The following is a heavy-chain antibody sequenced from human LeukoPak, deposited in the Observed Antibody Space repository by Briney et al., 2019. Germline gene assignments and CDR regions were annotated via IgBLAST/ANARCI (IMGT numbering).Heavy chain of an antibody. CDR2: ISSSSSTI. D-gene: IGHD6-13*01. Sequence: PGGSLRLSCAASGFTFSSYSMTWVRQAPGKGLEWVSYISSSSSTIYYADSVKGRFTISRDNAKNSLYLQMNSLRAEDTAVHYCARTEDSSSWYEGVDYWGQGTLVTVSS. V-gene: IGHV3-48*01. CDR1: GFTFSSYS. J-gene: IGHJ4*02. CDR3: ARTEDSSSWYEGVDY.